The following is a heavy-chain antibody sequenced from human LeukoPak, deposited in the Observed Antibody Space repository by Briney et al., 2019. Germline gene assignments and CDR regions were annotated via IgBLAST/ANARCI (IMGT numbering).Heavy chain of an antibody. Sequence: GGSLRLSCVASGFTFSSYAMHWVRQAPGKGLEWVAVISYDGSNKYYVDSVKGRFTISRDNSKNTLYLQMNSLRAEDTAVYYCARVCIGCYSKDYWGQGTLVSVSS. D-gene: IGHD2-15*01. J-gene: IGHJ4*02. CDR3: ARVCIGCYSKDY. V-gene: IGHV3-30-3*01. CDR1: GFTFSSYA. CDR2: ISYDGSNK.